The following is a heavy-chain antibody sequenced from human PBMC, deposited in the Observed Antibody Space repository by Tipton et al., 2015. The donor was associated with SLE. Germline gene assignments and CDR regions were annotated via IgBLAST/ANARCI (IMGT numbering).Heavy chain of an antibody. V-gene: IGHV3-30*18. CDR3: AKGQWRANYDSSGPGDY. CDR2: ISYDGSNK. CDR1: GFTFSSYG. J-gene: IGHJ4*02. D-gene: IGHD3-22*01. Sequence: SLRLSCAASGFTFSSYGMHWVRQAPGKGLEWVAVISYDGSNKYYADSVKGRFTISRDNSKNTLYLQMNSLRAEDTAVYYCAKGQWRANYDSSGPGDYWGQGTLVTVSS.